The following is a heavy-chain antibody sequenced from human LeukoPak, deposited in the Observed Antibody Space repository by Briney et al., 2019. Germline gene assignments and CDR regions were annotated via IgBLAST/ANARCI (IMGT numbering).Heavy chain of an antibody. V-gene: IGHV3-13*01. J-gene: IGHJ4*02. CDR2: IGTAGDT. Sequence: LPGGSLRLSCAASGFTFSSYDMHWVRQATGKGLEWVSAIGTAGDTYYPGSVKGRFTISRENAKNSSYLQMNSLRAGDTAVYYCARGVEYYDFWSGYSDLYYFDYWGQGTLVTVSS. D-gene: IGHD3-3*01. CDR3: ARGVEYYDFWSGYSDLYYFDY. CDR1: GFTFSSYD.